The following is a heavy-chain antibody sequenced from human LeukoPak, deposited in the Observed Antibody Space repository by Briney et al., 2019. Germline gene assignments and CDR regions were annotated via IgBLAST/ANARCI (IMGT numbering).Heavy chain of an antibody. CDR3: ARGLVGAAGGYYFDY. CDR1: GFTFSSYS. D-gene: IGHD1-26*01. J-gene: IGHJ4*02. Sequence: PGGSLRLSCAASGFTFSSYSMNWVRQAPGKGLEWVSSISSSSSYIYYADSVKGRFTISRDNSKNTLYPQMNSLRTEDTAVYYCARGLVGAAGGYYFDYWGQGTLVTVSS. V-gene: IGHV3-21*01. CDR2: ISSSSSYI.